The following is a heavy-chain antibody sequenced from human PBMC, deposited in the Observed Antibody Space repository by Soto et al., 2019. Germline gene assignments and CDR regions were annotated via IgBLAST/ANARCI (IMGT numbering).Heavy chain of an antibody. CDR2: ISGSGGST. CDR3: AKWYSSSYYFDY. CDR1: GFTFSSYA. D-gene: IGHD6-6*01. V-gene: IGHV3-23*01. J-gene: IGHJ4*02. Sequence: GSLRLSCAASGFTFSSYAMSWVRLAPGKGLEWVSAISGSGGSTYYADSVKGRFTISRDNSKNTLYLQMNSLRAEDTAVYYCAKWYSSSYYFDYWGQGTLVTVSS.